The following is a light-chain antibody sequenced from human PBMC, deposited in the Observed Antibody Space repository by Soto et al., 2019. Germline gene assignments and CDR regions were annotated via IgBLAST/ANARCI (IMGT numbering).Light chain of an antibody. CDR3: QSYDSSLSGYV. J-gene: IGLJ1*01. V-gene: IGLV1-40*01. Sequence: QCVLTQPPSVSGAPGERVTVSCTGSSSNIGAGYGVHWYQQLPGTAPKLLIYVNNNRPSGVPDRFSGSKSGTSASLAITGLQAEDEADYYCQSYDSSLSGYVFGTGTKVTVL. CDR2: VNN. CDR1: SSNIGAGYG.